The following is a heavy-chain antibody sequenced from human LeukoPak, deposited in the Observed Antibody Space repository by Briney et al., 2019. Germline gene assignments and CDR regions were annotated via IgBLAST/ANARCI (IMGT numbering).Heavy chain of an antibody. CDR2: VSYDESSI. V-gene: IGHV3-30*03. J-gene: IGHJ4*02. D-gene: IGHD6-19*01. CDR3: ARGSRGWYAY. Sequence: GGSLRLSCAASGFTFSTYGMHWVRQAPGKGLEWVAVVSYDESSIYYADSVKGRFTISRDNSKNTLYLQMNSLRAEDTAVYYCARGSRGWYAYWGQGTPVTVSS. CDR1: GFTFSTYG.